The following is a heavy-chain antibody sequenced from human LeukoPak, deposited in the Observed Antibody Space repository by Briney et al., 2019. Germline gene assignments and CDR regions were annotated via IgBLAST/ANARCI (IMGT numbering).Heavy chain of an antibody. V-gene: IGHV3-48*01. J-gene: IGHJ4*02. CDR1: GFTLIRYE. D-gene: IGHD6-19*01. CDR2: ISSSGSTI. CDR3: AKQGAGIRD. Sequence: GGSLRLSCVASGFTLIRYEMNWVRQAPGKGLEWVSYISSSGSTIYYADSVKGRFTISRDNAKNSLYLQMNSLRAEDTAVYYCAKQGAGIRDWGQGTLVTVSS.